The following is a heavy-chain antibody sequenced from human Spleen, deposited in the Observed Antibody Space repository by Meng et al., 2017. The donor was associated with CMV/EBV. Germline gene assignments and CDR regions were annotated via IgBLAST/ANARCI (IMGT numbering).Heavy chain of an antibody. CDR1: TFSSYA. CDR3: AKDSRPYAMVRGVPSDY. V-gene: IGHV3-23*01. D-gene: IGHD3-10*01. CDR2: ISGSGGST. J-gene: IGHJ4*02. Sequence: TFSSYAMSWVRQAPGKGLEWVSAISGSGGSTYYADSVKGRFTISRDNSKNTLYLQMNSLRAEDTAVYYCAKDSRPYAMVRGVPSDYWGQGTLVTVSS.